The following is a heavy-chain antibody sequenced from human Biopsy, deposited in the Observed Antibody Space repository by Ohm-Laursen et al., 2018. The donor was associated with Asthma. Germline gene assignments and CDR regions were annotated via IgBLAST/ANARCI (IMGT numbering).Heavy chain of an antibody. V-gene: IGHV4-59*01. J-gene: IGHJ4*02. CDR2: SSYSGFR. Sequence: TLSLTCTFSGGSINRDYWSCIPQPPGKGLVWIGLSSYSGFRKYNPSLKSRVTISVDTSKNQLSLNLTSVIAADTAVYYCARDQGDSKFDYWGQGILVTVSS. CDR1: GGSINRDY. D-gene: IGHD3-16*01. CDR3: ARDQGDSKFDY.